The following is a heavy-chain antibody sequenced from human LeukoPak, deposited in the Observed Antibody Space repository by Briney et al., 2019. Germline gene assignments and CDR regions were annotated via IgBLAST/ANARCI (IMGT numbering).Heavy chain of an antibody. J-gene: IGHJ6*02. CDR3: ARDSCSGGTCYYYGMDV. Sequence: ASVKVSCKASGYTFTSYAMHWVRQAPGQRLEWMGWINAGNGNTKYSQKFQGRVTITRDTSASTAYMELSSLRSEDTAVYYCARDSCSGGTCYYYGMDVWGQGTTVTVSS. V-gene: IGHV1-3*01. D-gene: IGHD2-15*01. CDR2: INAGNGNT. CDR1: GYTFTSYA.